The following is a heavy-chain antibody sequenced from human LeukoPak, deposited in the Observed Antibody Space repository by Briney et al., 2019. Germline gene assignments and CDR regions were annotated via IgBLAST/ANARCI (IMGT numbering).Heavy chain of an antibody. CDR2: ISGSGGST. CDR1: GFTFSSYA. CDR3: ARDRGRGYSGYFDY. J-gene: IGHJ4*02. V-gene: IGHV3-23*01. Sequence: GGSLRLSCAASGFTFSSYAMSWVRQAPGKGLEWVSAISGSGGSTYYADSVKGRFTISRDNSKNTLYLQMNSLRAEDTAVYYCARDRGRGYSGYFDYWGQGTLVTVSS. D-gene: IGHD5-12*01.